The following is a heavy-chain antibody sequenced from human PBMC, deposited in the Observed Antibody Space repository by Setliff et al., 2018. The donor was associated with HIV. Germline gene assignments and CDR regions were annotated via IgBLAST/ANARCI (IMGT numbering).Heavy chain of an antibody. D-gene: IGHD2-2*01. Sequence: ASVKVSCKASGYTFTGYYMHWVRQAPGQGLEWMGWINPNNGGTNYAQKFQGRVTMTRDTSISTAYMELSRLRSDDTAVYYCARDFGGYCSSMSCPGLFDPWGQGTLVTVSS. J-gene: IGHJ5*02. CDR1: GYTFTGYY. CDR3: ARDFGGYCSSMSCPGLFDP. V-gene: IGHV1-2*02. CDR2: INPNNGGT.